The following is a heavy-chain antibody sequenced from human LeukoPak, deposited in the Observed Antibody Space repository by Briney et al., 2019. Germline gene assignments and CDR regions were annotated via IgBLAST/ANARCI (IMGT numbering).Heavy chain of an antibody. D-gene: IGHD3-10*01. CDR1: GYTFSTYG. CDR2: ISAYKGNT. Sequence: ASVTVSCKASGYTFSTYGISWVRQAPGQGLEWMGWISAYKGNTYYAQRLQGRVTMTTDTSTSTAYMELRSLRSDDTAIYYCARDLYYYGSGSYYDVFDVWGKGTMVTVSS. V-gene: IGHV1-18*01. J-gene: IGHJ3*01. CDR3: ARDLYYYGSGSYYDVFDV.